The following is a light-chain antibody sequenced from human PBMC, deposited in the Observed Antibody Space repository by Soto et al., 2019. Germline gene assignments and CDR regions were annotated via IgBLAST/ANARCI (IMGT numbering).Light chain of an antibody. V-gene: IGKV3-20*01. CDR1: QSVTSNY. J-gene: IGKJ2*01. CDR2: GAS. CDR3: QQYGTSPYT. Sequence: EIVLTQSPGTLSLSPGERATLSCRAGQSVTSNYVAWYQQKHGQAPRLLIYGASYRATDIPDRFSGSGSGTDFTLTSSRLEAEDFAVYYCQQYGTSPYTFVQGTKLEIK.